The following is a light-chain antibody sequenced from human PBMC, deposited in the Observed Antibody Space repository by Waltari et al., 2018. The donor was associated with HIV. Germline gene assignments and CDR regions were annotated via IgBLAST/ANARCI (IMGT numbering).Light chain of an antibody. CDR3: LQSYSAPRT. CDR1: QTISNN. CDR2: SAS. Sequence: DIQMTQSPSSLSASIGDRVTITCRASQTISNNLYWYQQKPGKAPKLLIYSASSLQYGVPSRFSGSGSGTDFTLTISSLQHEDFATYYCLQSYSAPRTFGQGTKVEIK. V-gene: IGKV1-39*01. J-gene: IGKJ1*01.